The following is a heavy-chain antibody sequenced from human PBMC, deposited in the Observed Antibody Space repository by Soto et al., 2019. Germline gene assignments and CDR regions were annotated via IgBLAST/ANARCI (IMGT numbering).Heavy chain of an antibody. CDR2: IIPILGIA. CDR1: GGTFSSYT. CDR3: ARAYGDYPSPFDY. D-gene: IGHD4-17*01. Sequence: QVPLVQSGAEVKKPGSSVKVSCKASGGTFSSYTISWVRQAPGQGLEWMGRIIPILGIANYAQKFQGRVTITADKSTSTAYMELSSLRSEDTAVYYCARAYGDYPSPFDYWGQGTLVTVSS. J-gene: IGHJ4*02. V-gene: IGHV1-69*02.